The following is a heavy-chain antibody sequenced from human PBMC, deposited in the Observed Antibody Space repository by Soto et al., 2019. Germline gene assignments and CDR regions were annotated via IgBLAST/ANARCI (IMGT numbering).Heavy chain of an antibody. J-gene: IGHJ2*01. Sequence: GGSLRLSCVASGFIFGAYAMTWVRQAPGKGLEWVATISASGGNIEYRDSLKGRFTISRDNSKNTLYLQLNGLTADDTAVHFCAKVAGGLGYFDLWGRGTLVTVSS. CDR3: AKVAGGLGYFDL. CDR1: GFIFGAYA. V-gene: IGHV3-23*01. D-gene: IGHD3-16*01. CDR2: ISASGGNI.